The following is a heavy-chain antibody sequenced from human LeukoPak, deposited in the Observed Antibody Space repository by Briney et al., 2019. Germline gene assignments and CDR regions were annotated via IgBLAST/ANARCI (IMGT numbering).Heavy chain of an antibody. V-gene: IGHV3-7*04. CDR2: IKQEGRET. Sequence: GGSLRLSCGAFGFTFSSYCMSGVRQAPGKGLEWVANIKQEGRETYYVDSVKGHFTISRDNAKNSLYLQMNSLRAEDTAVYYCARDTRWGGEDFDYWGQGTLLTVSS. CDR1: GFTFSSYC. J-gene: IGHJ4*02. D-gene: IGHD2-2*01. CDR3: ARDTRWGGEDFDY.